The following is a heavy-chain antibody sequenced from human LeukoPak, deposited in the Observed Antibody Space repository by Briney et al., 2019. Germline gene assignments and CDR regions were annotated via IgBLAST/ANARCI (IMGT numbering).Heavy chain of an antibody. Sequence: GGSLRLSCAASGFTFSSYAMSWVRQAPGKGLEWVSAISGSGGSTYYADSVKGRFIISKDNSKNTLYLQMNNLRADDTAVYYCARESGYAVGDFWGQGTLVTVSS. CDR1: GFTFSSYA. D-gene: IGHD5-12*01. J-gene: IGHJ4*02. V-gene: IGHV3-23*01. CDR2: ISGSGGST. CDR3: ARESGYAVGDF.